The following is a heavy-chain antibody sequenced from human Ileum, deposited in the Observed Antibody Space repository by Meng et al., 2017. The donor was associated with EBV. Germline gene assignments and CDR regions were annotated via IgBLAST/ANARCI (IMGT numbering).Heavy chain of an antibody. V-gene: IGHV4-34*02. D-gene: IGHD5-18*01. CDR2: IFHSGHT. J-gene: IGHJ5*02. CDR1: GGSFNAYY. Sequence: QVQLKQRGAGLLKPSVTLSLTCDVSGGSFNAYYWTWICQSPGGGLEWIGEIFHSGHTNYNPSLESRVSMSVATSKKQFSLLLSSVTAADSGLYFCARGREYTGQLDLWGLGTLVTVSS. CDR3: ARGREYTGQLDL.